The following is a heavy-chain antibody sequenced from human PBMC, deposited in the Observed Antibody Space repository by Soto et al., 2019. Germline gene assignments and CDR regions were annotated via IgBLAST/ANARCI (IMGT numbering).Heavy chain of an antibody. D-gene: IGHD3-3*02. V-gene: IGHV4-59*01. J-gene: IGHJ6*02. CDR3: ARDRIFGVVKADYYYGTDV. Sequence: KTSETLSLTCTVSGGSISSYYWSWIRQLPGKGLEWIGYIYYSGSTNYNPSLKSRVTISVDTSKNQFSLKLSSVTAADTAVYYCARDRIFGVVKADYYYGTDVWGQGTTVTVSS. CDR2: IYYSGST. CDR1: GGSISSYY.